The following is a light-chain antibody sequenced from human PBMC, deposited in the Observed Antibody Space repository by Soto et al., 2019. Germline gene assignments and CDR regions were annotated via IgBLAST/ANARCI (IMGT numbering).Light chain of an antibody. CDR2: SDN. CDR1: SSNFGRLT. V-gene: IGLV1-44*01. CDR3: VTWDDSLSVLM. J-gene: IGLJ3*02. Sequence: QSVLSQPPSASGTPGQGVTISCSGSSSNFGRLTVNWYQHLPGTAPKLVIYSDNQRPSGVPDRFFGSKSGTSASLAISGLQSEDEADYYCVTWDDSLSVLMFGGGTKLTVL.